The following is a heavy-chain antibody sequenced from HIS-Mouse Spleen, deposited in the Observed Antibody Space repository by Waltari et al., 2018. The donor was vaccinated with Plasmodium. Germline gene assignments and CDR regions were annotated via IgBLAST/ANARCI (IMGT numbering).Heavy chain of an antibody. CDR1: GGSFSGYY. V-gene: IGHV4-34*01. D-gene: IGHD7-27*01. J-gene: IGHJ4*02. CDR3: ARAGETGDLFDY. CDR2: INHSGST. Sequence: QVQLQQWGAGLLKPSETLSLTCAVYGGSFSGYYWSWIRQPPGKGLEWIGEINHSGSTNCTPSLNSRGTISVDTAKNQFSLKLSSVTAADTAVYYCARAGETGDLFDYWGQGTLVTVSS.